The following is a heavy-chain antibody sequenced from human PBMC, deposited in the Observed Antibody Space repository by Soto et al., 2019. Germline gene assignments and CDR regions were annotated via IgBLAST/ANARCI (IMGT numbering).Heavy chain of an antibody. CDR3: ARLNGYCISTNCHGYYGMDV. V-gene: IGHV4-39*01. CDR2: IYSSENT. Sequence: PSETLSLTCTVAPGSVGSSRYSWGWIRQSPGKGLEWIGTIYSSENTYYNPSLLSRVTISVDTSKNEFSLRLGSVTAADTAVYYCARLNGYCISTNCHGYYGMDVWGQGTTVT. D-gene: IGHD2-2*03. CDR1: PGSVGSSRYS. J-gene: IGHJ6*02.